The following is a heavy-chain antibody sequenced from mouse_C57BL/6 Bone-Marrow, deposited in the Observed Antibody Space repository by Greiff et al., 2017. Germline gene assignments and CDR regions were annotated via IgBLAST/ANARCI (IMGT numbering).Heavy chain of an antibody. Sequence: EVQLVESGGGLVKPGGSLKLSCAASGFTFSSYAMSWVRQTPEKRLEWVATISDGGSYTYYPDNVKGRFTISRDNAKNNLYLHMSHLKSEDTAMYYCAREENWAWFAYWGQGTLVTVSA. CDR2: ISDGGSYT. CDR1: GFTFSSYA. J-gene: IGHJ3*01. D-gene: IGHD4-1*01. CDR3: AREENWAWFAY. V-gene: IGHV5-4*01.